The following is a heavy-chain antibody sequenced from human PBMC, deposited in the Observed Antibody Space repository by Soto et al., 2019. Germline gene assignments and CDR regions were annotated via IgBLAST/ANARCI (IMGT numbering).Heavy chain of an antibody. Sequence: GGSLRLSCAASGFTFSGYSMNWVRQAPGKGLEWVSSISTSSSYIYYADSVKGRFTISRDNAKNSLSLQMNSLRAEDTAVYYCASSAAAGRFDYWGQGTPVTVSS. CDR3: ASSAAAGRFDY. V-gene: IGHV3-21*01. D-gene: IGHD6-13*01. J-gene: IGHJ4*02. CDR2: ISTSSSYI. CDR1: GFTFSGYS.